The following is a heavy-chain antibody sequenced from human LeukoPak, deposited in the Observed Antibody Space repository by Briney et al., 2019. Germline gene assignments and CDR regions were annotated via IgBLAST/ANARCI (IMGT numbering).Heavy chain of an antibody. CDR2: ISYDGSNK. D-gene: IGHD3-22*01. CDR1: GFTFSSYA. CDR3: AKEGRYYDSSGYFLFDY. V-gene: IGHV3-30*18. Sequence: GGSLRLSCAASGFTFSSYAMSWVRQAPGKGLEWVAVISYDGSNKYYADSVKGRFTISRDNSKNTLYLQMNSLRAEDTAVYYCAKEGRYYDSSGYFLFDYWGQGTLVTVSS. J-gene: IGHJ4*02.